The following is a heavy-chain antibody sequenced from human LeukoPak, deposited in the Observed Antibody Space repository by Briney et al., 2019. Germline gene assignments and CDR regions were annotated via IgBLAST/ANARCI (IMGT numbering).Heavy chain of an antibody. J-gene: IGHJ4*02. CDR2: INPNSGGA. Sequence: GASVKVSCKASGYTFTGYYMHWVRQAPGQGLEWMGWINPNSGGANYAQKFQSRVTMTRDTSISTAYMELSRLRSDDTAVYYCASTLRNYYDSSGYFDYWGQGTLVTVSS. V-gene: IGHV1-2*02. CDR3: ASTLRNYYDSSGYFDY. D-gene: IGHD3-22*01. CDR1: GYTFTGYY.